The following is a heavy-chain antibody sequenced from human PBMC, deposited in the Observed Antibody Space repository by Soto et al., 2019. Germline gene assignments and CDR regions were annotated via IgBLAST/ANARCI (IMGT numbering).Heavy chain of an antibody. D-gene: IGHD3-10*01. CDR2: IYYSGST. Sequence: PLEILSLTCTVSGDSIISGDYWGWARQHPGKGLEWIGYIYYSGSTYYNPSLTSRVTISLDTSKNQFSLKLSSVTAADTAMYYCARSQGSYNPQNWFDPWGQGTLVTVSS. CDR3: ARSQGSYNPQNWFDP. J-gene: IGHJ5*02. V-gene: IGHV4-31*03. CDR1: GDSIISGDY.